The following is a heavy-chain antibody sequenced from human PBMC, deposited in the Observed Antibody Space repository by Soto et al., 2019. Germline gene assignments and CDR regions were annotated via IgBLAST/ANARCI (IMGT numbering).Heavy chain of an antibody. V-gene: IGHV4-39*01. J-gene: IGHJ4*02. CDR2: IYYSGST. CDR3: ARHEAGWYFDS. Sequence: QLQLQESGPGLVKPSETLSPTCTVSRGSISSGTNYWAWIRQPPGKGLEWIANIYYSGSTFYNPSLKSRVTISLDTSKNQFSLKLRSVTAADTAVYYCARHEAGWYFDSWGQGTLVTVSS. CDR1: RGSISSGTNY. D-gene: IGHD6-25*01.